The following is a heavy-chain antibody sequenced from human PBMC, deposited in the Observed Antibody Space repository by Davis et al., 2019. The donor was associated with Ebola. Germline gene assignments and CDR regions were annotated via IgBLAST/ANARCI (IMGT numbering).Heavy chain of an antibody. Sequence: SETLSLTCTVSGGPFSTTSYYWGSIRQPPRKGQEWIGSFYYSGSTYYNPSLKSRVTISVDTSKNQFSLKLSSVTAADTAVYYCARVPMGAHGLDYWGQGTLVTVSS. D-gene: IGHD1-26*01. V-gene: IGHV4-39*07. CDR2: FYYSGST. J-gene: IGHJ4*02. CDR3: ARVPMGAHGLDY. CDR1: GGPFSTTSYY.